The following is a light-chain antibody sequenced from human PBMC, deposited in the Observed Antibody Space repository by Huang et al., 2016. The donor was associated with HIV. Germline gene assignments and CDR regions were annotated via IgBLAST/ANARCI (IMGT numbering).Light chain of an antibody. J-gene: IGKJ5*01. V-gene: IGKV3-15*01. CDR1: QSVSSN. CDR3: QQYNNWPPLIT. CDR2: GAS. Sequence: EIVMTQSPATLSVSPGERATLSCRASQSVSSNLAWDQQKPGQAPRLLIYGASTRATGIPARFSGSGSVTEFTLTISSLQSEDFAVYYCQQYNNWPPLITFGQGTRLEIK.